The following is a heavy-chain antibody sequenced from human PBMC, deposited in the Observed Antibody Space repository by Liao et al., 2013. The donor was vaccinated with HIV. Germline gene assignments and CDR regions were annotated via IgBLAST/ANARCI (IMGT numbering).Heavy chain of an antibody. V-gene: IGHV4-30-4*01. CDR2: VFYSGSP. J-gene: IGHJ4*02. Sequence: QVQLQESGPGLVRSSQTLSLTCTVSGASISSGDHYWSWIRQPPGKGLEWIGFVFYSGSPYYNPSLKSRVTISADTTKNQFSLKLSAVTAADTAVYYCATSSSYYGSSAYYVFWGQGTQVTVSS. CDR3: ATSSSYYGSSAYYVF. CDR1: GASISSGDHY. D-gene: IGHD3-22*01.